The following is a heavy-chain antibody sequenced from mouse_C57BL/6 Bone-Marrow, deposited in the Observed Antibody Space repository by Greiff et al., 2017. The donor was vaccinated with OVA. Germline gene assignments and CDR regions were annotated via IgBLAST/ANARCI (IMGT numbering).Heavy chain of an antibody. J-gene: IGHJ2*01. D-gene: IGHD2-2*01. CDR3: ARSRWLRGGYYFDY. CDR2: IDPSDSYT. Sequence: QVQLQQPGAELVKPGASVKLSCKASGYTFTSYWMQWVKQRPGQGLEWIGEIDPSDSYTNYNQKFKGKATLTVDTSSSTAYMQLSSLTSEDSAVYYCARSRWLRGGYYFDYWGQGTTLTVSS. V-gene: IGHV1-50*01. CDR1: GYTFTSYW.